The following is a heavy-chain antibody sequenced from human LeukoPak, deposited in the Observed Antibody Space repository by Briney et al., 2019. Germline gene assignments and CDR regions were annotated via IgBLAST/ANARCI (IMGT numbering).Heavy chain of an antibody. Sequence: ASVKVSCKASGYTFTGYYRHWVRQAPGQGREWMGWIRANSGGTNYAQNFHGRVTMTRDTSIRTAYMELSRLRSDDTAVYYCARVAAAGKYYYYGMDVWGQGTTVTVSS. CDR1: GYTFTGYY. V-gene: IGHV1-2*02. CDR3: ARVAAAGKYYYYGMDV. J-gene: IGHJ6*02. CDR2: IRANSGGT. D-gene: IGHD6-13*01.